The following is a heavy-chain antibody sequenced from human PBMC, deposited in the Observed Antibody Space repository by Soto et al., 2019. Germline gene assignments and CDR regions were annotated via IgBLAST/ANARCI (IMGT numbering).Heavy chain of an antibody. Sequence: PGESLKISCKGSGYSFTSYWISWVRQMPGKGLEWMERIDPSDSYTNYSPSFQGHVTISADKSISTAYLQWSSLKASDTAMYYCARHGGYSYGYSRYYGMDVWGQGTTVTVS. CDR3: ARHGGYSYGYSRYYGMDV. CDR2: IDPSDSYT. V-gene: IGHV5-10-1*01. CDR1: GYSFTSYW. J-gene: IGHJ6*02. D-gene: IGHD5-18*01.